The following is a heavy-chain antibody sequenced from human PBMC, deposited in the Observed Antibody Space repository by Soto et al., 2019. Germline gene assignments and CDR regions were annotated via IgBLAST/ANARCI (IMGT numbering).Heavy chain of an antibody. Sequence: LSLTFAVHGXSFSGYYWTWIRQSPGKGLEWIGEIKHTGSTNYKPSLKSRVTISVDTSQNQFSLKLSSVTAADTAVYYCAREGDSSGYYFDYWGQGTLVTVSS. J-gene: IGHJ4*02. CDR1: GXSFSGYY. V-gene: IGHV4-34*01. CDR3: AREGDSSGYYFDY. CDR2: IKHTGST. D-gene: IGHD3-22*01.